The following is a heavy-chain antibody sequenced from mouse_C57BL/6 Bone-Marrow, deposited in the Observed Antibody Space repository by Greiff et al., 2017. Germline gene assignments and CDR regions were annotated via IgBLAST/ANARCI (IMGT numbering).Heavy chain of an antibody. J-gene: IGHJ4*01. CDR3: ARGRGMDY. CDR2: ISDGGSYT. V-gene: IGHV5-4*03. CDR1: GFTFSSYA. Sequence: EVKLQESGGGLVKPGGSLKLSCAASGFTFSSYAMSWVRQTPEKRLEWVATISDGGSYTYYPDNVKGRFTISRDNAKNNLYLQMSHLKSEDTAMYYCARGRGMDYWGQGTSVTVSS.